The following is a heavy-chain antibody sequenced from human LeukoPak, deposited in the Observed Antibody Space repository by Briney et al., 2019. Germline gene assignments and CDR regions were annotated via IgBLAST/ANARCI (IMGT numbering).Heavy chain of an antibody. Sequence: GGSLRLSRAASGFTFSSYWMHWVRRAPGKGLVWVSRINSDGSSTSYADSVKGRFTISRDNAKNTLYLQMNSLRAEDTAVYYCARVKYSSGWYIFLDYWGQGTLVTVSS. D-gene: IGHD6-19*01. V-gene: IGHV3-74*01. CDR1: GFTFSSYW. CDR3: ARVKYSSGWYIFLDY. CDR2: INSDGSST. J-gene: IGHJ4*02.